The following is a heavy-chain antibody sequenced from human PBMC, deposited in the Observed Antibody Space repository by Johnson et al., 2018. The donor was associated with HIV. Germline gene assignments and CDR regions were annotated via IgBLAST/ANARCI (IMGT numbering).Heavy chain of an antibody. CDR1: GFSFDDYA. CDR2: ISWNSGNI. Sequence: VQLVESGGGLVQPGRSLRLSCAASGFSFDDYAMHWVRQAPGKGLEWVSGISWNSGNIAYADSVKGRFTISRDNAKNSLYLQMNSLRVEDTALYYCAKVMAPSGSYHRPLPVAFDIWGQGTMVTVSS. V-gene: IGHV3-9*01. J-gene: IGHJ3*02. CDR3: AKVMAPSGSYHRPLPVAFDI. D-gene: IGHD1-26*01.